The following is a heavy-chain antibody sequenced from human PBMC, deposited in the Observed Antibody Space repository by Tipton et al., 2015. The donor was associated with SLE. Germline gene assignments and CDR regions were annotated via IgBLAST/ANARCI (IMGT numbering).Heavy chain of an antibody. CDR1: GGSVSSGSYY. J-gene: IGHJ4*02. D-gene: IGHD6-25*01. Sequence: LRLSCTVSGGSVSSGSYYWSWIRQPAGKGLEWIGRIYTSGSTNYNPSLKSRVTMSVDTSKNQFSLKLSSVTAADTAVYYCARGGPKDYWGQGTLVTVSS. V-gene: IGHV4-61*02. CDR3: ARGGPKDY. CDR2: IYTSGST.